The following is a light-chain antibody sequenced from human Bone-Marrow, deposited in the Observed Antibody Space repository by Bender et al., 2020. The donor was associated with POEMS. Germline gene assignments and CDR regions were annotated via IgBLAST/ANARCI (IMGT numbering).Light chain of an antibody. CDR1: SPDVGSHNL. Sequence: QSALTQPASVSGSPGQSITISCSETSPDVGSHNLVSWYQQHPGKAPQLIIYEGNKRPSGVAGRFPAPKSANPASPPSSGRQPGGEGDFHCWSYGAGQAMFGGGAKRTVL. CDR2: EGN. V-gene: IGLV2-23*01. CDR3: WSYGAGQAM. J-gene: IGLJ3*02.